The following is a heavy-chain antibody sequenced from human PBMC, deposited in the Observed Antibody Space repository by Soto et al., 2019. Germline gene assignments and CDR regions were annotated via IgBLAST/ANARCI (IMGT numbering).Heavy chain of an antibody. J-gene: IGHJ5*02. Sequence: SETLSLTCTVSGGSISSGGYYWSWIRQHPGKGLEWIGYIYYSGSTYYNPSLKSRVTISVDTSKNQFSLKLSSVTAADTAVYYCARGPYYYGSGSYYIPNWSDPWGQGTLVTVSS. CDR2: IYYSGST. CDR1: GGSISSGGYY. CDR3: ARGPYYYGSGSYYIPNWSDP. D-gene: IGHD3-10*01. V-gene: IGHV4-31*03.